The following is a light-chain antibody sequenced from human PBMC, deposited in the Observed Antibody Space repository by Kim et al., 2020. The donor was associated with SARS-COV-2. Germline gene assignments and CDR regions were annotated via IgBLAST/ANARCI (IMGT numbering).Light chain of an antibody. V-gene: IGLV2-23*01. CDR1: SSDVGSYNL. J-gene: IGLJ3*02. CDR2: EGS. Sequence: GQSITISCTGTSSDVGSYNLVSWYQQHPGKAPKLMIYEGSKRPSGVSNRFSGSKSGNTASLTISGLQAEDEADYYCCSYAGSSTWVFGGGTKLTVL. CDR3: CSYAGSSTWV.